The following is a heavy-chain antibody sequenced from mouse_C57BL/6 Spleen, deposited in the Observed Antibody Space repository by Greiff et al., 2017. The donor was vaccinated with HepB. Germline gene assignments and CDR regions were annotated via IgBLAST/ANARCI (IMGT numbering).Heavy chain of an antibody. CDR1: GYSFTGYY. V-gene: IGHV1-42*01. CDR3: ARSTTAEGYYAMDY. CDR2: INPSTGGT. D-gene: IGHD1-2*01. Sequence: VQLQQSGPELVKPGASVKISCKASGYSFTGYYMNWVKQSPEKSLEWIGEINPSTGGTTYNQKFKAKATLTVDKSSSTAYMQLKSLTSEDSAVYYCARSTTAEGYYAMDYWGQGTSVTVSS. J-gene: IGHJ4*01.